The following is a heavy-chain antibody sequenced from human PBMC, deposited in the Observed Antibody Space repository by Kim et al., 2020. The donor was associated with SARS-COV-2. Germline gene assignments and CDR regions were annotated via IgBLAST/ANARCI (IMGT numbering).Heavy chain of an antibody. CDR3: AREGTEPGYSSGWYVSVLNYYYGMDV. V-gene: IGHV3-7*03. D-gene: IGHD6-19*01. J-gene: IGHJ6*02. CDR2: IKQDGSEK. CDR1: GFTFSSYW. Sequence: GGSLRLSCAASGFTFSSYWMSRVRQAPGKGLEWVANIKQDGSEKYYVDSVKGRFTISRDNAKNSLYLQMNSLRAEDTAVYYCAREGTEPGYSSGWYVSVLNYYYGMDVWGQGTTVTVSS.